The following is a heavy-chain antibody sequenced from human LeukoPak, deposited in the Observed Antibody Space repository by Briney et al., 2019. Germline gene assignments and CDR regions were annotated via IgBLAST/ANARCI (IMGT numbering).Heavy chain of an antibody. CDR3: ARVEEGYGSGRRENYFYYYMDV. J-gene: IGHJ6*03. Sequence: PSETLSLTCTVSGGSIRSYYWSWIRQPPGKGLEWIGYIHYSGSTHYNPSLKSRVTISVDTSKNQFSLKLSSVTAADTAVYYCARVEEGYGSGRRENYFYYYMDVWGKGTTVTISS. V-gene: IGHV4-59*01. D-gene: IGHD3-10*01. CDR2: IHYSGST. CDR1: GGSIRSYY.